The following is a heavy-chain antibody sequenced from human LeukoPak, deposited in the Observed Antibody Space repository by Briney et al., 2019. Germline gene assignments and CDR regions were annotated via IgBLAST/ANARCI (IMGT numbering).Heavy chain of an antibody. CDR3: ARAGAVAGYRYFDL. V-gene: IGHV3-53*01. CDR1: GFTVSSNY. D-gene: IGHD6-19*01. Sequence: GGSLRLSCAASGFTVSSNYMSWVRQAPGKGLEWVSVIYSGGSTYYADSVKGRFTISRDNSKNTLYLQMNSLRAEDTAVYYCARAGAVAGYRYFDLWGRGTLVTVSS. CDR2: IYSGGST. J-gene: IGHJ2*01.